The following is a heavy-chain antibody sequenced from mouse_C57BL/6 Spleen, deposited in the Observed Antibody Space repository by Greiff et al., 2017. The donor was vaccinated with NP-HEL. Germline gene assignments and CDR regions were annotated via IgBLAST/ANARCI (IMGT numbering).Heavy chain of an antibody. D-gene: IGHD1-1*01. Sequence: EVKLVESGEGLVKPGGSLKLSCAASGFTFSSYAMSWVRQTPEKRLEWVAYISSGGDYIYYADTVKGRFTISRDNARNTLYLQMSSLKSEDTAMYYCTRDLTTGEIAYWGQGTLVTVSA. V-gene: IGHV5-9-1*02. CDR1: GFTFSSYA. CDR2: ISSGGDYI. CDR3: TRDLTTGEIAY. J-gene: IGHJ3*01.